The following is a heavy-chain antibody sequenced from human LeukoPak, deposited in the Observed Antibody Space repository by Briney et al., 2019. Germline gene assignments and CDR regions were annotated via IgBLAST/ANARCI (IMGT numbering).Heavy chain of an antibody. CDR1: GFTFSSYA. Sequence: GGSLRLSCAASGFTFSSYAMHWVRQAPGKGLEWVAVISYDGSNKYYADSVKGRFTISRDNSKNTLYLQMNSLRAEDTAVYYCARDSLGQLLKGGFDYCGQGTLVTVSS. J-gene: IGHJ4*02. CDR2: ISYDGSNK. CDR3: ARDSLGQLLKGGFDY. V-gene: IGHV3-30*04. D-gene: IGHD2-2*01.